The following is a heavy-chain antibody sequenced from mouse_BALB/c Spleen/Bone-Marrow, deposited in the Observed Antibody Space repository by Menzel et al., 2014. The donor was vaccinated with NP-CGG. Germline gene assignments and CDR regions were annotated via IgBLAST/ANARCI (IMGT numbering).Heavy chain of an antibody. CDR3: ARSDYDDAMDY. J-gene: IGHJ4*01. V-gene: IGHV1-4*02. Sequence: VQLQESAAELARPGASVKMSCKASGYTFTSYTMHWVKRRPGQGLEWIGYINPSSGYTEYNQKFKDKATLTADKSSSTAYMQLSSLTSEDSAVYYCARSDYDDAMDYWGQGTSVTVSS. CDR1: GYTFTSYT. D-gene: IGHD2-4*01. CDR2: INPSSGYT.